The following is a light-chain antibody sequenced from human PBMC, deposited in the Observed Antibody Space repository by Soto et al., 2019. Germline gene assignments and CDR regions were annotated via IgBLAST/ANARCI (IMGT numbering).Light chain of an antibody. J-gene: IGKJ3*01. V-gene: IGKV3-20*01. CDR2: GAS. CDR3: QQYGSSPFT. CDR1: QSVSSNY. Sequence: ENVLTQSPGTLSLSPGERATLSCRASQSVSSNYLAWYQQKPGQAPRLLIYGASTRATGIPDRFSGSGSGTDFTLTISRLEPEDFAVYYCQQYGSSPFTFGPGTKVDFK.